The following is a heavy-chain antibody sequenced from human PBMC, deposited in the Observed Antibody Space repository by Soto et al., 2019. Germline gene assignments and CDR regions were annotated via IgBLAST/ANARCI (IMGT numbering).Heavy chain of an antibody. CDR2: IYHSGST. V-gene: IGHV4-30-2*02. J-gene: IGHJ5*02. Sequence: SETLSLTCAVSGGSISSGGYSWSWIRQPPGKGLEWIGYIYHSGSTYYNPSLKSRVTISVDTSKNQFSLKLSSVTAADTAVYYCVKGGSSKFDPWGQGTLVTVSS. CDR3: VKGGSSKFDP. CDR1: GGSISSGGYS. D-gene: IGHD1-26*01.